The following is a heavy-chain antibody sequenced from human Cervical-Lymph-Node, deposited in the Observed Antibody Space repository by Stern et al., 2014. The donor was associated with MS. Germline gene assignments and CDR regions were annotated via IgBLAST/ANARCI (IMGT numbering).Heavy chain of an antibody. CDR1: GGTFRSFA. Sequence: QVQLVQSGSEVRKPGSSVNVTCKASGGTFRSFAVNWVRQAPGQGLEWVGGIIPDLGTPTYAQKFQGRVTIISDESTNTVYVELSSLTTDDTATYFCASAHPATRRGYKGMNVWGQGTTIAVSS. CDR3: ASAHPATRRGYKGMNV. J-gene: IGHJ6*02. CDR2: IIPDLGTP. V-gene: IGHV1-69*01. D-gene: IGHD2-2*01.